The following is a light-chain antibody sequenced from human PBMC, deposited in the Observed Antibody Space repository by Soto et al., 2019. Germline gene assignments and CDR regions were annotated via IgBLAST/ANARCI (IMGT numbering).Light chain of an antibody. CDR3: AAWDDSLNAFYV. CDR1: SSNIGKNT. CDR2: TND. Sequence: QSALTRPPSASGTPGQRVIVSCSGSSSNIGKNTVNWYQQLPGTAPKLLIYTNDQRPSGVPDRFSGSKSGTSASLAISGLQSEDEADYYCAAWDDSLNAFYVSGTGTKVTVL. J-gene: IGLJ1*01. V-gene: IGLV1-44*01.